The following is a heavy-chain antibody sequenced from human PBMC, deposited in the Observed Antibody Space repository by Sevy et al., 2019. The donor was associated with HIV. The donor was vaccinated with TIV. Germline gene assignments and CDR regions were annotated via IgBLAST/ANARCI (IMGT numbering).Heavy chain of an antibody. CDR3: ARHGEVRCSSTSCYTSGIAAAGTIDY. Sequence: SETLSLTCTVSGGSISSSSYYWGWIRQPPGKGLEWIGSIYYSGSTYYNPSLKSRVTISIDTSKTQFSLKLSSVTAADTAVYYCARHGEVRCSSTSCYTSGIAAAGTIDYWGQGTLVTVSS. D-gene: IGHD2-2*02. CDR2: IYYSGST. V-gene: IGHV4-39*01. J-gene: IGHJ4*02. CDR1: GGSISSSSYY.